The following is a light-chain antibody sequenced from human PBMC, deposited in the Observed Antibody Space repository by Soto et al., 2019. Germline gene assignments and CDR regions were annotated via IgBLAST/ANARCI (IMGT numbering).Light chain of an antibody. CDR3: QQSYSSPPT. J-gene: IGKJ1*01. Sequence: DIQMTQSPSSLSASVGDRVTIACRASQRISNYLNWYRQKPGKAPKLLVYAASSLQSGVPSRFSGSGSGTEFTLTISSLQPEDFATYYCQQSYSSPPTFGQGTKLEIK. CDR2: AAS. V-gene: IGKV1-39*01. CDR1: QRISNY.